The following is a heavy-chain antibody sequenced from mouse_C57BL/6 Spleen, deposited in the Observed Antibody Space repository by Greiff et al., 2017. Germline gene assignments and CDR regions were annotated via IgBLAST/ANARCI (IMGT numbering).Heavy chain of an antibody. CDR2: IWSDGST. CDR3: ARHGDWEGAMDY. D-gene: IGHD4-1*01. CDR1: GFSLTSYG. Sequence: QVQLQQSGPGLVAPSQSLSITCTVSGFSLTSYGVHWVRQPPGKGLEWLVVIWSDGSTTYNSALKSRLSISKDNSKSQVFLKMNSLQTDDTAMYYCARHGDWEGAMDYWGQGTSVTVSS. J-gene: IGHJ4*01. V-gene: IGHV2-6-1*01.